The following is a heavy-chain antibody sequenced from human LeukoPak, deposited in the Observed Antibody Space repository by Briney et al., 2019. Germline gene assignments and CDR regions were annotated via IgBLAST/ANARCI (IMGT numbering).Heavy chain of an antibody. Sequence: SETLSLTCAVYGGFFSGYYWSWIRQPPGKGLEWIGEINHSGRTNYNPSLTSRVTISVDTTNNQFSLKRSAVTDAETAVYYCASMHYYDSSGYLPLYWGQGTLVTVSS. CDR3: ASMHYYDSSGYLPLY. CDR1: GGFFSGYY. D-gene: IGHD3-22*01. J-gene: IGHJ4*02. V-gene: IGHV4-34*01. CDR2: INHSGRT.